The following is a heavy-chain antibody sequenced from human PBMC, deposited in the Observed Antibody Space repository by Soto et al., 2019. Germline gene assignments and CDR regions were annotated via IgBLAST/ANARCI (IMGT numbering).Heavy chain of an antibody. CDR1: GGSIIGSGFH. CDR3: ATRSGDYVGWFDP. J-gene: IGHJ5*02. D-gene: IGHD4-17*01. V-gene: IGHV4-39*01. Sequence: PSETLSLTCTVSGGSIIGSGFHWAWIRQPSGKGLEWIGSIYYSGTANYSPSLKSRLAIDVDTSKNQFSLRLSPVTAADTAVYYCATRSGDYVGWFDPWGQGTRVTVSS. CDR2: IYYSGTA.